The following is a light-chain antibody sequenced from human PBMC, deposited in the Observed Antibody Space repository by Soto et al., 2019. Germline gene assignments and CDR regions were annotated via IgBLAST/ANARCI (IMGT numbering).Light chain of an antibody. CDR2: WGS. Sequence: DIVMTQSPLSLPVTPGEPASISCRSSQSLLHSNGYNYFDWYLQKPGQSPQLLIYWGSNRASGVPDRFSGSGSGTDFTLKISRVEAEDVGVYYCMQALQTPYTFGQGTKLEIK. J-gene: IGKJ2*01. CDR3: MQALQTPYT. CDR1: QSLLHSNGYNY. V-gene: IGKV2-28*01.